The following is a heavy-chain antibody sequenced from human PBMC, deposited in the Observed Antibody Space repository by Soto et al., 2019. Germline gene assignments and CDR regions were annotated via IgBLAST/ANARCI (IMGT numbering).Heavy chain of an antibody. CDR2: INWNGYSI. V-gene: IGHV3-9*01. CDR1: GFTFDDHV. CDR3: ARSWSGSTSGRVDV. Sequence: EVQLVESGGGLVHPGSSLRLSCVASGFTFDDHVMNWVRQVPGKGLEWVGHINWNGYSIGYGGSVRGRFTISRDNAKNTLYLQMISLRPEDTALYYCARSWSGSTSGRVDVWGQGTKVTVSS. J-gene: IGHJ6*02. D-gene: IGHD3-3*01.